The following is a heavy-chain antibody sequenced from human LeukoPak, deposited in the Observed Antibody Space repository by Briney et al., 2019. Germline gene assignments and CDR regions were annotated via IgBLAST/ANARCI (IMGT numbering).Heavy chain of an antibody. CDR3: ARDVQLQFPFDY. J-gene: IGHJ4*02. D-gene: IGHD4-11*01. CDR1: GGSFSVYY. V-gene: IGHV4-34*01. CDR2: INHSGST. Sequence: SETLSLTCAVYGGSFSVYYWSWIRQPPGKGLEWIGEINHSGSTYYNPSLKSRVTISVDTSKNQFSLKLSSVTAADTAVYYCARDVQLQFPFDYWVQGTLVTVSS.